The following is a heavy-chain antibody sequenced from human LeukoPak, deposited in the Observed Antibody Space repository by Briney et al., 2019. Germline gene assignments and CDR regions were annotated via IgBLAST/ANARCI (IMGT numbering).Heavy chain of an antibody. D-gene: IGHD4-17*01. Sequence: GGSLRLSCAASGFTFSAYAMSWVRQAPGRGLEWVSTISASGGSTYYADSVKGRFTISRDNSKKTLYLQMNSLRAEDTAVYYCAKGRGTTVTAAANYWGQGTLVTVSS. CDR1: GFTFSAYA. V-gene: IGHV3-23*01. J-gene: IGHJ4*02. CDR2: ISASGGST. CDR3: AKGRGTTVTAAANY.